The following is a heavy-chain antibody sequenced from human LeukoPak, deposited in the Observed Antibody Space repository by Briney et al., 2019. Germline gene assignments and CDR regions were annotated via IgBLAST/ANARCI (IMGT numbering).Heavy chain of an antibody. D-gene: IGHD3-10*01. J-gene: IGHJ6*04. CDR3: ASYYASGVSAYNYYGMDV. Sequence: SETLSLTCAVSGHSNSTGYYWGWIRQPPGKGLEWIGSMSHNRGTYYNPSLKSRVTISMDTSKNQISLRLTSVTAADTAVYYCASYYASGVSAYNYYGMDVWGKGTTVTVSS. V-gene: IGHV4-38-2*01. CDR2: MSHNRGT. CDR1: GHSNSTGYY.